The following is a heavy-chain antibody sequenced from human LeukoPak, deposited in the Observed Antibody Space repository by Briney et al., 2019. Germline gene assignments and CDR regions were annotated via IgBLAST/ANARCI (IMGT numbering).Heavy chain of an antibody. D-gene: IGHD6-13*01. J-gene: IGHJ6*02. V-gene: IGHV1-2*02. CDR2: INPNSGGT. Sequence: ASVKVSCKASGYTFTGYYMHWVRQAPGQGLEWMGWINPNSGGTNYAQKFQGRVTMTRDTSISTAYMELSRLRSDDTAVYYCARISGSSSWYAYYYYYGMDVWGQGTTVTVSS. CDR1: GYTFTGYY. CDR3: ARISGSSSWYAYYYYYGMDV.